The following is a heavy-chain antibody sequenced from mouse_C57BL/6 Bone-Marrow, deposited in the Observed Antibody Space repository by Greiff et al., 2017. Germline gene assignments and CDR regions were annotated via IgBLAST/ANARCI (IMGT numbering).Heavy chain of an antibody. J-gene: IGHJ2*01. V-gene: IGHV14-4*01. D-gene: IGHD2-12*01. CDR3: ATTLRRGPD. Sequence: EVHLVESGAELVRPGASVKLSCTASGFNINDDYMHRVKQRPEQGLEWIGWIDPENGDTEYASKFQGKATITADTSTNTAYLKLSSLTSEDTACYYCATTLRRGPDWGQGTTLTVSA. CDR2: IDPENGDT. CDR1: GFNINDDY.